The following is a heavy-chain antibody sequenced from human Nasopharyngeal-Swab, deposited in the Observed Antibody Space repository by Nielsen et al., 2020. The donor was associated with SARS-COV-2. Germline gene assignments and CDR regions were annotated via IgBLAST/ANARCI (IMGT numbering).Heavy chain of an antibody. J-gene: IGHJ5*02. CDR3: AKEGATGWFDP. CDR1: GVSITSQY. Sequence: SETLSLTCTVSGVSITSQYWSWIRQPPGKGLEWIGYISHNSGTSYNPSLKSRVTMFMDTSKNQFSLRLRSVTAADTAVYYCAKEGATGWFDPWGQGTLVIVSS. V-gene: IGHV4-59*11. CDR2: ISHNSGT.